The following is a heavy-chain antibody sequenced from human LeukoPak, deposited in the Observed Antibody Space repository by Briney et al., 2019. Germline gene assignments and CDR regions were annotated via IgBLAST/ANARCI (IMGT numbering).Heavy chain of an antibody. CDR2: INPNSGGT. J-gene: IGHJ4*02. V-gene: IGHV1-2*02. D-gene: IGHD3-10*01. Sequence: ASVKVSCKASGYMFNGYYLHWVRQAPGQGLEWMGWINPNSGGTNYARKFQGRVSMARDTSISTAYMEMNILRYDDTAVYYCARDFMVRGVATPDYWGQGTLVTVSS. CDR3: ARDFMVRGVATPDY. CDR1: GYMFNGYY.